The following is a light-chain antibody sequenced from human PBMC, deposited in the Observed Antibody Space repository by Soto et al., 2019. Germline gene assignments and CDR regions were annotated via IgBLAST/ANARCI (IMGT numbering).Light chain of an antibody. V-gene: IGLV1-40*01. J-gene: IGLJ3*02. CDR3: QSYDTSLSGSGV. CDR2: GNS. Sequence: QSVLTQPPSVSGAPGQRVTISCTGSNSNLGAGYDVHWYQHLPRTPPKLLIYGNSNRPSGVPDRFSGSKSGTSASLAITGLQAEDEADYYCQSYDTSLSGSGVFGGGTKLTVL. CDR1: NSNLGAGYD.